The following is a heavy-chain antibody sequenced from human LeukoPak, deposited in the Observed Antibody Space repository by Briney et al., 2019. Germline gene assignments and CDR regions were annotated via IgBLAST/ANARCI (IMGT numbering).Heavy chain of an antibody. D-gene: IGHD3-10*01. V-gene: IGHV3-23*01. CDR1: GFTFSSYG. Sequence: SLRLSCAASGFTFSSYGMSWVRQAAGKGLEWVSVITFSAGSIYYAESVKGRFTISRDNSKNTLYLQMKNLRVEDTAIYYCGKVSGLGSGPRGREFDCWGQGTLVTVSS. J-gene: IGHJ4*02. CDR2: ITFSAGSI. CDR3: GKVSGLGSGPRGREFDC.